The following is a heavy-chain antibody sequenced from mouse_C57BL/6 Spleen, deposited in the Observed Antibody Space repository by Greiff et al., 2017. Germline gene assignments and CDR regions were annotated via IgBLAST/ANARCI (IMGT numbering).Heavy chain of an antibody. CDR3: ARDYYGSSYSMDY. J-gene: IGHJ4*01. Sequence: VQLQQSGAELVRPGSSVKMSCKTSGYTFTSYGINWVKQWPGQGLEWIGYIYIGNGYTEYNEKFKGKATLTSDTSSSTAYLQLSRLTSEDSAIYFCARDYYGSSYSMDYWGQGTSVTVSS. D-gene: IGHD1-1*01. V-gene: IGHV1-58*01. CDR2: IYIGNGYT. CDR1: GYTFTSYG.